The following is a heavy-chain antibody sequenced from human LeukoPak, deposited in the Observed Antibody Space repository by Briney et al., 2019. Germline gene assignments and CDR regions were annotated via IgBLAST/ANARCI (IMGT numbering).Heavy chain of an antibody. D-gene: IGHD1-26*01. CDR2: ITPIFGTA. J-gene: IGHJ3*02. V-gene: IGHV1-69*01. Sequence: GSSVKVSFTASGGTFSRFTISWVRQAPGQGFEWMGGITPIFGTANYAQKFQGRVTITADESTSTAYMELSSLRSEDTAVYYCARGTNRWELNGMVFDIWGQGTMVTVSS. CDR1: GGTFSRFT. CDR3: ARGTNRWELNGMVFDI.